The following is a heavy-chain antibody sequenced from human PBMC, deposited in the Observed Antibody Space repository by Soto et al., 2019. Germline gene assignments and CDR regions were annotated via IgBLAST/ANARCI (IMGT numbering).Heavy chain of an antibody. V-gene: IGHV4-34*01. CDR1: GGSFSGYY. D-gene: IGHD5-12*01. CDR3: AIRPNSGYDRDY. Sequence: SETLSLTCAVYGGSFSGYYWSWIRQPPGKGLEWIGEINHSGSTNYNPSLKSRVTISVDTSKNQFSLKLSSVTAADTAVYYCAIRPNSGYDRDYWGQGTLVTVSS. J-gene: IGHJ4*02. CDR2: INHSGST.